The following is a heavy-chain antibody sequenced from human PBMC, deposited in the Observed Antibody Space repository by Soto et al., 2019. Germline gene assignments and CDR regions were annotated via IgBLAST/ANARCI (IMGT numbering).Heavy chain of an antibody. J-gene: IGHJ4*02. CDR3: AKDFRRGQLVPTYYFDY. CDR1: GFTFSSYG. CDR2: IWYDGSNK. D-gene: IGHD6-13*01. Sequence: GGSLRLSCAASGFTFSSYGMHWVRQAPGKGLEWVAVIWYDGSNKYYADSVKGRFTISRDNSKNTLYLQMNSLRAEDTAVYYCAKDFRRGQLVPTYYFDYWGQGTLVTVSS. V-gene: IGHV3-33*06.